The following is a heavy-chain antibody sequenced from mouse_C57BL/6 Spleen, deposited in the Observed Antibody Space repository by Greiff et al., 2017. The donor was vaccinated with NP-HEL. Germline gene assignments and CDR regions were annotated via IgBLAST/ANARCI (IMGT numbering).Heavy chain of an antibody. D-gene: IGHD1-1*01. Sequence: QQSVAELVRPGASVKLSCTASGFTIKNTYMHWVKQRPEQGLEWIGRIDPANGHTKYAPKFPGKATITADTSSNTAYLQLSSLTSADTAIYYCARDRAITTVVGGDYWGQGTTLTVSS. CDR3: ARDRAITTVVGGDY. J-gene: IGHJ2*01. V-gene: IGHV14-3*01. CDR2: IDPANGHT. CDR1: GFTIKNTY.